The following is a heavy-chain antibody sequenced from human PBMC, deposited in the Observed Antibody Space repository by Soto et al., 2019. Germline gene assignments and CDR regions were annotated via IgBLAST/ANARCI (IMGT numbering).Heavy chain of an antibody. CDR2: IYYSGST. CDR1: GGSISSGGYY. CDR3: ARERNIAAEPYYFDY. J-gene: IGHJ4*02. Sequence: SETLSLTCTVSGGSISSGGYYWSWIRQHPGKGLEWIGYIYYSGSTYYNPSLKSRVTISVDTSKNQFSLKLSSVTAADTAVYYCARERNIAAEPYYFDYWGQGTLVTAPQ. D-gene: IGHD6-6*01. V-gene: IGHV4-31*03.